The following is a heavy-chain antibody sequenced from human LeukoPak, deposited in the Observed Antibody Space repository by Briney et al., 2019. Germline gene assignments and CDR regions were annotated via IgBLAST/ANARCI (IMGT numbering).Heavy chain of an antibody. V-gene: IGHV4-34*01. CDR2: INHSGST. Sequence: SETLSLTCVVYGGSFSGYYWSWIRQPPGKGLEWIGEINHSGSTNYNPSLKSRVTISVDTSKNQFSLKLSSVTAADTAVYYCARGHYDSSGYYYVSLYYFDYWGQGTLVTVSS. CDR1: GGSFSGYY. CDR3: ARGHYDSSGYYYVSLYYFDY. J-gene: IGHJ4*02. D-gene: IGHD3-22*01.